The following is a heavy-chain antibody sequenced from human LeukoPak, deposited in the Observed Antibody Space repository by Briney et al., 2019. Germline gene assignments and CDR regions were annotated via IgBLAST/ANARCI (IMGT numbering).Heavy chain of an antibody. Sequence: ASVKASGKASGYTFTSYGISWVRQAPGQGLEWMGWISAYNGNTNYAQKLQGRVTMTTDTSTSTAYMELRSLRSDDTAVYYCARRYCSGGSCYPDYWGQGTLVTVSS. CDR1: GYTFTSYG. V-gene: IGHV1-18*01. CDR2: ISAYNGNT. J-gene: IGHJ4*02. D-gene: IGHD2-15*01. CDR3: ARRYCSGGSCYPDY.